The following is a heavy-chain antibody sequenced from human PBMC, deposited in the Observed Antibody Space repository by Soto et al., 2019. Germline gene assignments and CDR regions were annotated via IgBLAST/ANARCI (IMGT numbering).Heavy chain of an antibody. D-gene: IGHD6-6*01. Sequence: QVQLVQSGAEVKKPGASVKVSCKASGYTFTGYYMHWVRQAPGQGLEWMGWINPNSGGTNYAQKFQGWVTMTRDTSISTAYMELSRLGSDDTAVYYCARGARYSSSWPYYYYGMDVWGQGTTVTVSS. CDR3: ARGARYSSSWPYYYYGMDV. V-gene: IGHV1-2*04. J-gene: IGHJ6*02. CDR1: GYTFTGYY. CDR2: INPNSGGT.